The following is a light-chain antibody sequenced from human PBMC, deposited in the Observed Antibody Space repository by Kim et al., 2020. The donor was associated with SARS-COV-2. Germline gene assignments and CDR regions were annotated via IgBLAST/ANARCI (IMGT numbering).Light chain of an antibody. CDR2: YDS. J-gene: IGLJ2*01. V-gene: IGLV3-21*03. CDR1: NIGSKS. Sequence: PGKAARITCGGDNIGSKSVHWYQQKPGQGPVMVVSYDSDRPSGIPERFSGSNSGNTATLIIRRVEAGDEADYYCQVWDNTSDQVVFGGGTQLTVL. CDR3: QVWDNTSDQVV.